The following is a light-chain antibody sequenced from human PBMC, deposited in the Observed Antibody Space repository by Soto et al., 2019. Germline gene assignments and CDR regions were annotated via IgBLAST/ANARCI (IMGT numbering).Light chain of an antibody. Sequence: EIVLRQSPGTLSLSPGERATLSCRASQSISTSYLAIAWYQQKPGQPPRLLIYGASSRATGIPDRFSGSGSATDFTLTISRLEPEDFAVYYCQQHDTSPWTFGQGTRVEIK. CDR1: QSISTSY. J-gene: IGKJ1*01. V-gene: IGKV3-20*01. CDR2: GAS. CDR3: QQHDTSPWT.